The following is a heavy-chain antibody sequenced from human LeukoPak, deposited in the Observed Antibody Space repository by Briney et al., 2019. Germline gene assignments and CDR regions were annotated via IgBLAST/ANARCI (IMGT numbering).Heavy chain of an antibody. J-gene: IGHJ4*02. CDR1: GFTFSTYN. V-gene: IGHV3-21*06. D-gene: IGHD3-9*01. Sequence: GGSLRLSCAASGFTFSTYNVNWVRQAPGRGLEWVSSITSGGTYTYYADSVKGRFTTSRDNAKNSLSLQLSSLRAEDTAVYYCVRGHYDILTASYKWTPDYWGQGILVTVSS. CDR2: ITSGGTYT. CDR3: VRGHYDILTASYKWTPDY.